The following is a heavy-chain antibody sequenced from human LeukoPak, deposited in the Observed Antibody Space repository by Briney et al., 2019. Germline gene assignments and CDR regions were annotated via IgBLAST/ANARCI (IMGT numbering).Heavy chain of an antibody. J-gene: IGHJ4*02. D-gene: IGHD6-13*01. CDR2: ISWNSGSI. CDR1: GFTFDDYA. V-gene: IGHV3-9*01. CDR3: AKDLAAAYGGVDY. Sequence: PGGSLRLSCAASGFTFDDYAMHWVRQAPGEGLEWVSGISWNSGSIGYADSVKGRFTISRDNAKNSLYLQMNSLRAEDTALYYCAKDLAAAYGGVDYWGQGTLVTVSS.